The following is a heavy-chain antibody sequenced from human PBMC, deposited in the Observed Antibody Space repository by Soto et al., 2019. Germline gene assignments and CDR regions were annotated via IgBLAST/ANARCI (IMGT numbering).Heavy chain of an antibody. CDR1: GFTLSSYW. Sequence: XGALRLSCAAAGFTLSSYWMSWVRQAPGRGLDWVANIKQDGSEKYYVDSVKGRFTISRDNAKNSLYLQMNSLRAEDTAVYYCARVWKGYCSGGSCYYYFDSWGQGTLVTVSS. J-gene: IGHJ4*02. CDR2: IKQDGSEK. CDR3: ARVWKGYCSGGSCYYYFDS. D-gene: IGHD2-15*01. V-gene: IGHV3-7*03.